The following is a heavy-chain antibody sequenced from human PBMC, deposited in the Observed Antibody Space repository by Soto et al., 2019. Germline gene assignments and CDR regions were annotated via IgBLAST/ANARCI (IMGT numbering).Heavy chain of an antibody. J-gene: IGHJ4*02. D-gene: IGHD1-26*01. CDR2: ISGSGCST. CDR1: GFTFSSYA. V-gene: IGHV3-23*01. Sequence: EVQLLESGGGLVQPGGSLRLSCAASGFTFSSYAMRWVRQAPVKGLEWVSAISGSGCSTYYAGSVKGRLTISRDNSKNALYLQMNRLRAEDTAVYYCPRRGSGSYYDYWGQGALVTVSS. CDR3: PRRGSGSYYDY.